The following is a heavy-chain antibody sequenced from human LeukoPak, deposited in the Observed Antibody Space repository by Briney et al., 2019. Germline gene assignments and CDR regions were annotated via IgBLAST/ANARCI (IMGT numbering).Heavy chain of an antibody. CDR1: GGSISSGDYY. V-gene: IGHV4-30-4*01. D-gene: IGHD4-23*01. J-gene: IGHJ2*01. CDR2: IYYSGST. CDR3: ATHTPDYGGFWYFDL. Sequence: SETLSLTCTVSGGSISSGDYYWSWIRQPPGKGLEWIGYIYYSGSTYYNPSLKSRVTISVDTSKNQFSLKLSSVTAADTAVYYCATHTPDYGGFWYFDLWGRGTLVTVSS.